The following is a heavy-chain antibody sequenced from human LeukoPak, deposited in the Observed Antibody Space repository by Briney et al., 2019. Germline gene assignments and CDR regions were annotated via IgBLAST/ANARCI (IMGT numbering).Heavy chain of an antibody. V-gene: IGHV3-33*01. CDR2: IWYDGSQK. Sequence: PGGSLRLSCAVSGXTFTSYGMHWVRQGPGKGLEWVGGIWYDGSQKYYADSVKGRFTISRDNSKNTLYLQMNSLRAEDTAVYYCARDRQGTPGTFDIWGQGTMVTVSP. J-gene: IGHJ3*02. CDR1: GXTFTSYG. CDR3: ARDRQGTPGTFDI. D-gene: IGHD1-1*01.